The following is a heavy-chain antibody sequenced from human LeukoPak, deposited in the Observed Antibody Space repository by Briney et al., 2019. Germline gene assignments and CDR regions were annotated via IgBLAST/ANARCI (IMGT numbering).Heavy chain of an antibody. CDR1: GFTFSSYW. Sequence: GGTLRLSCAASGFTFSSYWMSWVRQAPGKGLEWVANIKKDGSEKYYVDSVKGRFTISRDNAKNSLYLQMNSLRAEDTAVYYCARCILTGYYPDWFDPWGQGTLVTVSS. J-gene: IGHJ5*02. V-gene: IGHV3-7*05. CDR2: IKKDGSEK. CDR3: ARCILTGYYPDWFDP. D-gene: IGHD3-9*01.